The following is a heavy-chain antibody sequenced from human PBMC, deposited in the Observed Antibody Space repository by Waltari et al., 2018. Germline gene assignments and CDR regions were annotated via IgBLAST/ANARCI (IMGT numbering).Heavy chain of an antibody. CDR1: GFTFSSYA. D-gene: IGHD6-13*01. Sequence: EVQLVESGGGLVQPGGSLRLSCTASGFTFSSYAMHWVRQAPGKGLEYVSAISSNGGSTYYANSVKGRFTISRDNSKNTLYLQMGSLRAEEMAVYYCARCKFCDIIAAAGYLDYWGQGTLVTVSS. V-gene: IGHV3-64*01. J-gene: IGHJ4*02. CDR2: ISSNGGST. CDR3: ARCKFCDIIAAAGYLDY.